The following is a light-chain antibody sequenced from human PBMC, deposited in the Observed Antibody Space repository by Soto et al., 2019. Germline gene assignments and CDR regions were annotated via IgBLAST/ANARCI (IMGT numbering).Light chain of an antibody. Sequence: EIVLTQSPATLSLSPGERATLSCRASQSVGSYFAWYQQKPGQAPRLLIYDASNRATGIPARFSGSGSGTDVTLAISSLEPDDFAVYYCQQRGNWPVTFGQGTRVDIK. J-gene: IGKJ1*01. CDR3: QQRGNWPVT. V-gene: IGKV3-11*01. CDR1: QSVGSY. CDR2: DAS.